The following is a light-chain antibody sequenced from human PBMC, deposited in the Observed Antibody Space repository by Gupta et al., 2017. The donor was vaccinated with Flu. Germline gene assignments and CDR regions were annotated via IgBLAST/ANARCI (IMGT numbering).Light chain of an antibody. CDR3: DSSTKTGVRI. V-gene: IGLV2-14*01. CDR1: SSDVGHHNY. CDR2: EVY. J-gene: IGLJ2*01. Sequence: QSALTQPASVSGAPGQSITISCTGASSDVGHHNYVSWYQQHPGKAPKLIIYEVYNRPSGMSNRVSGSRSGKTESLNISGIEAEDEAHDACDSSTKTGVRIFGGGTKVTVL.